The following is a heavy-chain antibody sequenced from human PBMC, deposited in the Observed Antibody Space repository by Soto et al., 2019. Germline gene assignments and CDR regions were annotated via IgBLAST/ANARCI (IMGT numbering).Heavy chain of an antibody. Sequence: PSETLSLTCAVSGDSISSSNWWSWVRQPPGEGLEWIGEIYHDGSTNYSPSLQSRVTISVDKSKNQFSLNLNSVTAADTAIYYCESRDDSRSAINYWGQGILVTVSS. CDR3: ESRDDSRSAINY. CDR1: GDSISSSNW. J-gene: IGHJ4*02. D-gene: IGHD3-22*01. CDR2: IYHDGST. V-gene: IGHV4-4*02.